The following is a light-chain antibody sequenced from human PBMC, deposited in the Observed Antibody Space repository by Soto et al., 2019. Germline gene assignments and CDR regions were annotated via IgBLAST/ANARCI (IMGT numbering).Light chain of an antibody. Sequence: QSVLTQPPSVSGAPGQRVTISCTGTSSNIGAHYDVHWYQQLPGTAPKLLIYANDNRPSGVPDRFSGSKSGTSASLVITGLQVEDEADYYCQSYDIGLSALHVIFGAGTKLTVL. V-gene: IGLV1-40*01. CDR3: QSYDIGLSALHVI. J-gene: IGLJ2*01. CDR1: SSNIGAHYD. CDR2: AND.